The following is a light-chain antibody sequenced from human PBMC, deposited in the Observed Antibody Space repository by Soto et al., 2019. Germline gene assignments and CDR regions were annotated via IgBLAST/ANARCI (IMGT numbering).Light chain of an antibody. Sequence: EIVVTQSPSTLSVSLGERATLSCRASQSVGNNFAWYQQKPGQAPRLLIFATSTRPTGVPARFSGSGSGTEFTLTISSLQSEDFAVYYCQQYGDWPLTFGGGAKVEIE. J-gene: IGKJ4*01. V-gene: IGKV3-15*01. CDR3: QQYGDWPLT. CDR1: QSVGNN. CDR2: ATS.